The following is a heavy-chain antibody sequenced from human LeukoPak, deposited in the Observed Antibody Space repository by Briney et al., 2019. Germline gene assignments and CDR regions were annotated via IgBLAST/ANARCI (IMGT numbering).Heavy chain of an antibody. CDR2: THYRSKWYN. V-gene: IGHV6-1*01. J-gene: IGHJ4*02. CDR3: AMSWGSRYYFDY. Sequence: PSQTLSLTCAISGDSVSSNSAAWNWIRQSPSRGLEWLGRTHYRSKWYNDYAVSVKSRITINPDTSKNQFSLQLNSVTPEDTAVYYCAMSWGSRYYFDYWGQGTLVTVSS. CDR1: GDSVSSNSAA. D-gene: IGHD7-27*01.